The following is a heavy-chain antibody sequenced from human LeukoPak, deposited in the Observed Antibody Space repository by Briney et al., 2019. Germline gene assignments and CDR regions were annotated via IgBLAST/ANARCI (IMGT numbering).Heavy chain of an antibody. CDR2: TWYDGSNK. J-gene: IGHJ4*02. CDR1: GFTLSSYG. D-gene: IGHD2-15*01. V-gene: IGHV3-30*02. CDR3: AKDGIYYFDY. Sequence: GGSLRLSCAASGFTLSSYGMHWVRQAPGKGLEWVAVTWYDGSNKYYADSVKGRFTISRDNSKNTLYLQMNSLRAEDTAVYYCAKDGIYYFDYWGQGTLVTVSS.